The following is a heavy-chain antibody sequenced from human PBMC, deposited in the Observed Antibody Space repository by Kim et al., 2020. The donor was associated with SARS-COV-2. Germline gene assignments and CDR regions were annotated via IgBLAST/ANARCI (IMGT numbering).Heavy chain of an antibody. Sequence: KGRFTISRDNAKNSRYLQMNSLRDEDTAVYYCARRPKLYSSSHYWYFDLWGRGTLVTVSS. D-gene: IGHD6-6*01. V-gene: IGHV3-48*02. CDR3: ARRPKLYSSSHYWYFDL. J-gene: IGHJ2*01.